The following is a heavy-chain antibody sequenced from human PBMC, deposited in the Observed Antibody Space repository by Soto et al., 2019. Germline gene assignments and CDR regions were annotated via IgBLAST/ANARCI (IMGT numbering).Heavy chain of an antibody. J-gene: IGHJ6*02. CDR1: GGTFSSYA. CDR3: ARGQTVIRQGSYYYYYGMDV. CDR2: IIPIFGTA. D-gene: IGHD4-17*01. V-gene: IGHV1-69*01. Sequence: QVQLVQSGAEVKKPGSSVKVSCKASGGTFSSYAISWVRQAPGQGLEWMGGIIPIFGTANYAQKFQGRVTITADESTSTAYMELSSLRSEDTAVYYWARGQTVIRQGSYYYYYGMDVWGQGTTVTVSS.